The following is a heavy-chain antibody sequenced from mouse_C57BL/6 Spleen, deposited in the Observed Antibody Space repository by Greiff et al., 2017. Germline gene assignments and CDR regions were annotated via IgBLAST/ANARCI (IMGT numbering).Heavy chain of an antibody. CDR3: ARRDDYDGFDY. V-gene: IGHV1-64*01. CDR2: IHPNSGST. D-gene: IGHD2-4*01. J-gene: IGHJ2*01. Sequence: VQLQQPGAELVKPGPSVKLSCKASGYTFTSYWIHWVKQRPGQGLGWIGMIHPNSGSTNDYEKFKSKSTLTVDKSSSTAYMQLSILTSEDSAFYYCARRDDYDGFDYWGQGTTLTVSS. CDR1: GYTFTSYW.